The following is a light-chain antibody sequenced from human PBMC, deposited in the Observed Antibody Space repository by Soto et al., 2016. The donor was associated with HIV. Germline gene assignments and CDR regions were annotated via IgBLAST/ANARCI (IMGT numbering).Light chain of an antibody. V-gene: IGLV3-21*03. CDR2: DDD. CDR1: DIGSKS. CDR3: QVWDSSSDHWV. J-gene: IGLJ3*02. Sequence: SYVLPGPPSVSVAPGKTARITCGGNDIGSKSVHWYQQKPGQAPVLVVYDDDDRPSGIPERFSGSSSGNTATLTISRVEIGDEADYYCQVWDSSSDHWVFGGGTKLTVL.